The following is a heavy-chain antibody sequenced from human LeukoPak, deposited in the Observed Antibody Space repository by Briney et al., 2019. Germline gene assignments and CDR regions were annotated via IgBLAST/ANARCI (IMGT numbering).Heavy chain of an antibody. CDR2: INSDGSSI. CDR3: AREGRVSGYDFDC. D-gene: IGHD5-12*01. Sequence: GGSLRLSCAASGFTFSSYWTHWGRQAPGKGLVWVSRINSDGSSITYADSVKGRFTISRDNAKNTLYLQMNSLRVEDTAVYYCAREGRVSGYDFDCWGQGTLVTVSS. J-gene: IGHJ4*02. CDR1: GFTFSSYW. V-gene: IGHV3-74*03.